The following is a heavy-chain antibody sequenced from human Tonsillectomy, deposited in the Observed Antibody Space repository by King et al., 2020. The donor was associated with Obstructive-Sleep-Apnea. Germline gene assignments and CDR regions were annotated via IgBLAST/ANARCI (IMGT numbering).Heavy chain of an antibody. CDR2: IYYSGST. Sequence: VQLQESGPGLVKPSQTLSLTCTVSGGSISSGDYYWSWIRQPPGKGLEWIGYIYYSGSTYYNPSLKRRVTISVDTSKNQFSLKRSSVTAADTAGYYCARVSSSWYGPKDAEYFQHWGQGTLVTVSS. CDR3: ARVSSSWYGPKDAEYFQH. CDR1: GGSISSGDYY. D-gene: IGHD6-13*01. V-gene: IGHV4-30-4*01. J-gene: IGHJ1*01.